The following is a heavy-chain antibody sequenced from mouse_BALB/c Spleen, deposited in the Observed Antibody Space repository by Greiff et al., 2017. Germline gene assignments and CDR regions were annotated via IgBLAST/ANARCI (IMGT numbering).Heavy chain of an antibody. V-gene: IGHV5-17*02. CDR3: ARSGASYYGSSYGWYFDV. CDR2: ISSGSSTI. J-gene: IGHJ1*01. Sequence: VQLKESGGGLVQPGGSRKLSCAASGFTFSSFGMHWVRQAPEKGLEWVAYISSGSSTIYYADTVKGRFTISRDNPKNTLFLQMTSLRSEDTAMYYCARSGASYYGSSYGWYFDVWGAGTTVTVSS. CDR1: GFTFSSFG. D-gene: IGHD1-1*01.